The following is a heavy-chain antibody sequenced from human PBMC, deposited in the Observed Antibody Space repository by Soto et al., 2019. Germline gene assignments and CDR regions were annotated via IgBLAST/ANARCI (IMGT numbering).Heavy chain of an antibody. D-gene: IGHD3-10*01. Sequence: SETRSLTCTVSGGSISSYYWSWIRQPPGKGLEWIGYIYYSGSTNYNPSLKSRVTISVDTSKNQFSLKLSSVTAADTAVYYWARHRMVRGVMRFDPWGQGTLVTVSS. CDR3: ARHRMVRGVMRFDP. CDR1: GGSISSYY. V-gene: IGHV4-59*08. J-gene: IGHJ5*02. CDR2: IYYSGST.